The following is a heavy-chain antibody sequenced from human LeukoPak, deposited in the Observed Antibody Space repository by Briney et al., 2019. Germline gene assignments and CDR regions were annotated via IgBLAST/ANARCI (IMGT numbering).Heavy chain of an antibody. V-gene: IGHV3-7*01. D-gene: IGHD6-19*01. CDR1: GFTFSSYW. CDR2: IKQDGSEK. CDR3: ARESSIAVGPIDY. Sequence: GGSLRLSCAASGFTFSSYWMSWVRQAPGKGLEWVANIKQDGSEKYYVDSVKGRFTISRDNAKNSLYLQMNSLRTEDTAVYYCARESSIAVGPIDYWGQGTLVTVSS. J-gene: IGHJ4*02.